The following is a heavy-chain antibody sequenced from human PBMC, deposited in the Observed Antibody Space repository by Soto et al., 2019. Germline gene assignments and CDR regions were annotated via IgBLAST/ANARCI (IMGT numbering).Heavy chain of an antibody. Sequence: KESGPTVVKPTQTLTLTCSLSGFSLNTGGVGVGGIRQPPGKALEWLAVFYWDDDKSWNPSLRDRLTINRDASDDQVVLTVTNRDPVDTGTYYCARRRGGFGGGWTTPYFDYWGQGTLVTVSS. CDR3: ARRRGGFGGGWTTPYFDY. J-gene: IGHJ4*02. CDR1: GFSLNTGGVG. V-gene: IGHV2-5*02. D-gene: IGHD6-19*01. CDR2: FYWDDDK.